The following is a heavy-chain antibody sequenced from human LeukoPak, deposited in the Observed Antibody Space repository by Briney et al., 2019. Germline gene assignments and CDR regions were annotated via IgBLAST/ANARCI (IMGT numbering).Heavy chain of an antibody. D-gene: IGHD1-26*01. CDR1: GFTLSDYA. CDR2: ISGSDGHT. J-gene: IGHJ4*02. V-gene: IGHV3-23*01. CDR3: AKVPWVGTIT. Sequence: GGSLRLSCAASGFTLSDYAMNWVRQAPGEVLEWLSAISGSDGHTFYADSVKGRFTLSRDNYKNTLYLQKTNLRADDTAIYYCAKVPWVGTITWGQGTLVIVSS.